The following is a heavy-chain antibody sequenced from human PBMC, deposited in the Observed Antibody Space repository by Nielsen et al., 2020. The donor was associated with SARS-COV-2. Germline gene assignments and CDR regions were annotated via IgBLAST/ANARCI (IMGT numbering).Heavy chain of an antibody. J-gene: IGHJ6*03. Sequence: ASVKVSCKASGYSFSTYWMHWVRQAHGHRLEWMGWISAGNGATTYSREFQDRVTITRDTSASTVYMELSSLISEDTAVYYCARDTGSWFMDVWGKGTTVTVSS. CDR3: ARDTGSWFMDV. CDR2: ISAGNGAT. CDR1: GYSFSTYW. D-gene: IGHD6-13*01. V-gene: IGHV1-3*03.